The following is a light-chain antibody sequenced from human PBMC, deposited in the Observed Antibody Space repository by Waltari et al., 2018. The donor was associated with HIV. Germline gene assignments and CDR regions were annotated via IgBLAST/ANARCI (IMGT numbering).Light chain of an antibody. Sequence: SSELTQDPAVSVALGQTVRITCQGDSLRNYYATWYQQKPGQAPLLVIFDKNNRPSGIPDRCSGSSSGNTASLTITGTQAEDEGDYYCNSRDKSGNLVVFGGGTKLTVL. CDR2: DKN. V-gene: IGLV3-19*01. CDR3: NSRDKSGNLVV. J-gene: IGLJ2*01. CDR1: SLRNYY.